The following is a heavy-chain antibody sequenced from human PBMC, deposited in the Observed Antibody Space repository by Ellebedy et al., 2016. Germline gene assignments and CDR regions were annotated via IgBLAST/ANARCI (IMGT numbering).Heavy chain of an antibody. D-gene: IGHD3-3*01. V-gene: IGHV1-24*01. CDR3: ARGGFWSGYSCDY. CDR2: FDPEDGET. CDR1: GYTLTELS. J-gene: IGHJ4*02. Sequence: ASVKVSXXVSGYTLTELSMHWVRQAPGKGLEWMGGFDPEDGETIYAQKFQGRVTMTEDTSTDTAYMELSSLRSEDTAVYYCARGGFWSGYSCDYWGQGTLVTVSS.